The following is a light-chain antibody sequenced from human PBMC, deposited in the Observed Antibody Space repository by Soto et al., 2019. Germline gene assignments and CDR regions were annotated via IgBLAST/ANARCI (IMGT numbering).Light chain of an antibody. CDR3: MQREQPCT. V-gene: IGKV2D-29*01. J-gene: IGKJ2*02. CDR2: EVS. Sequence: EIVLTQTPLSLSVTPGQQASISCKSSQSLLHSDGKTYLYWYLQRPGQAPHLLIYEVSNRFSGVQEKLRGSEQWHDFTLNTSRLVDADVRVYNWMQREQPCTFSKGNKMAI. CDR1: QSLLHSDGKTY.